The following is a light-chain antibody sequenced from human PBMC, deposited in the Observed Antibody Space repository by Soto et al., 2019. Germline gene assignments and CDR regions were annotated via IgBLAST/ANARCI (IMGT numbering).Light chain of an antibody. CDR1: QGMRNE. CDR2: DAS. CDR3: QQLYSFPFT. J-gene: IGKJ5*01. V-gene: IGKV1-9*01. Sequence: IQLTQSPSSLSASVRDRVTITCRASQGMRNELAWYQQKPGKAPKLLIYDASTLQGGVPSRFSGSGSGTEFTLTISSLLPEDFATYHCQQLYSFPFTFGQGTRLEIK.